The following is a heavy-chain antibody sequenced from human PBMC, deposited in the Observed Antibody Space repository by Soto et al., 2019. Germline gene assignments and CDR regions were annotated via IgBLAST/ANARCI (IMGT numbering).Heavy chain of an antibody. CDR2: IYYSGTT. V-gene: IGHV4-59*01. CDR1: GGSISSYY. CDR3: ARLNNWFDP. J-gene: IGHJ5*02. Sequence: QVQLQESGPGLVTPSENLSLTCTVSGGSISSYYWSWILQPPGKGLEYIAYIYYSGTTNYNPSLKSRVTISVDTSKKQFSLKLSAVTAADTAVYYCARLNNWFDPWGQGTLVTVSS.